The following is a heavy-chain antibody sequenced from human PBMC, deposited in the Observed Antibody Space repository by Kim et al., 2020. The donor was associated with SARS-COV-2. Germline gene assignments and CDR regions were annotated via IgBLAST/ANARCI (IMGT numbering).Heavy chain of an antibody. CDR3: ASEGYLAGILDY. V-gene: IGHV4-39*01. CDR2: IYYSGST. D-gene: IGHD3-10*01. Sequence: SETLSLTCTVSGGSSSSTTSFWGWIRQPPNKGLEWIANIYYSGSTYYNPSLKSRVTIPIDTSKKQFSLRLSSVTAADTAVYYCASEGYLAGILDYWGQG. J-gene: IGHJ4*02. CDR1: GGSSSSTTSF.